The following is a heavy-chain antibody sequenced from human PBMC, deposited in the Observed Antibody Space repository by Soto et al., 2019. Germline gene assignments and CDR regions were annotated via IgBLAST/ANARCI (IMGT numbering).Heavy chain of an antibody. Sequence: SETLSLTCTVSGGSISSYYWSWIRQPPGKGLEWIGYIYYSGSTNYNPSLKSRVTISVDTSKNQFSLKLSSATAADTAVYYCARAMRKGSSWYYFDYWGQGTLVTVSS. CDR3: ARAMRKGSSWYYFDY. J-gene: IGHJ4*02. D-gene: IGHD6-13*01. CDR2: IYYSGST. CDR1: GGSISSYY. V-gene: IGHV4-59*01.